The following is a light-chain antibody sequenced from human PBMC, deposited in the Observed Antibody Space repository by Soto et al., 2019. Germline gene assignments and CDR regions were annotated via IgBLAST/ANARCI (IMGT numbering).Light chain of an antibody. J-gene: IGLJ1*01. V-gene: IGLV1-51*01. CDR1: SSNIGGNS. CDR2: DDN. Sequence: QSVLTQPPSVSAAPGQKVTISCSGSSSNIGGNSVSWYQQLPGTAPKLLIYDDNKRPSGIPDRFSGSKSGTSATLGITGFQTGDEADYYCGSWDSSLSAYVFGTGTKAPS. CDR3: GSWDSSLSAYV.